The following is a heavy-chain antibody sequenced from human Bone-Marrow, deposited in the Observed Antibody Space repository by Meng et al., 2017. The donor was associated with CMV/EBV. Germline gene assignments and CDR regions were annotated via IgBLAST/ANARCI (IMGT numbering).Heavy chain of an antibody. CDR2: ISSSSSYI. D-gene: IGHD2-2*01. Sequence: GESLKISCAASGFTFSSYSMNWVRQAPGKGLEWASSISSSSSYIYYAGSVKGRFTISRDNAKNSLYLQMNSLRAEDTAVYYCARDVVNGVVPAATPTGGPRYYYGMDVWGQGTTVTVSS. J-gene: IGHJ6*02. V-gene: IGHV3-21*01. CDR1: GFTFSSYS. CDR3: ARDVVNGVVPAATPTGGPRYYYGMDV.